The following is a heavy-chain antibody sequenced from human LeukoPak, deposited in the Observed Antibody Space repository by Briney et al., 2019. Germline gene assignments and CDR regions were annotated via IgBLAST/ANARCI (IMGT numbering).Heavy chain of an antibody. Sequence: GGSLRLSCAASGFTFDDYGMSWVRQAPGKGLEWVSGINWNGGSTGYADSVKGRFTISRDNAKNSPYLQMNSLRAEDTALYYCARRDIVVVPAAIIGAFDIWGQGTMVTVSS. D-gene: IGHD2-2*02. CDR3: ARRDIVVVPAAIIGAFDI. CDR2: INWNGGST. CDR1: GFTFDDYG. V-gene: IGHV3-20*04. J-gene: IGHJ3*02.